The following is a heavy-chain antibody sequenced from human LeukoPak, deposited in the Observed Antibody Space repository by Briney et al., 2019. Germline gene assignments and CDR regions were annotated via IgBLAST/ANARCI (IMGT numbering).Heavy chain of an antibody. D-gene: IGHD3-10*01. CDR2: IYNSGST. Sequence: SETLSLTCAVYGGSISSYYWSWIRQPAGKGLEWIGRIYNSGSTNYNTNYNPSLSSRVTMSVDTSKNQFSLKLNSVTAADTAVYYCARAIWYGSGTTAFDYWGQGTLVTVSS. V-gene: IGHV4-59*10. CDR1: GGSISSYY. CDR3: ARAIWYGSGTTAFDY. J-gene: IGHJ4*02.